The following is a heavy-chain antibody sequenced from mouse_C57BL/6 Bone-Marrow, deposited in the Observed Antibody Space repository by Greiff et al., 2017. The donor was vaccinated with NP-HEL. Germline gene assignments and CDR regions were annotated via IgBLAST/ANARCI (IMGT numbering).Heavy chain of an antibody. CDR2: IDPENGDT. CDR3: TTEGLRRFDY. J-gene: IGHJ2*01. D-gene: IGHD2-2*01. CDR1: GFNIKDDY. V-gene: IGHV14-4*01. Sequence: VQLKQSGAELVRPGASVKLSCTASGFNIKDDYMHWVKQRPEQGLEWIGWIDPENGDTEYASKFQGKATITADTSSNTAYLQLSSLTSEDTAVYYCTTEGLRRFDYWGQGTTLTVSS.